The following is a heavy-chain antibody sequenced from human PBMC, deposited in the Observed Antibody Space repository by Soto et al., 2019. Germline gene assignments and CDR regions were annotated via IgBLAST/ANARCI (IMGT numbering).Heavy chain of an antibody. J-gene: IGHJ6*03. CDR2: ICNSGST. CDR1: GGSISSYY. D-gene: IGHD3-3*01. Sequence: PSETLSLTCTVSGGSISSYYWTWIRQPPGEGLEWIGCICNSGSTNYNPSLKSRVTISVDTQMNQFSLQLSSVTVADTAVYYCATNADFGVVPNSYYYYYYMDVWGKGTTVTVSS. CDR3: ATNADFGVVPNSYYYYYYMDV. V-gene: IGHV4-59*03.